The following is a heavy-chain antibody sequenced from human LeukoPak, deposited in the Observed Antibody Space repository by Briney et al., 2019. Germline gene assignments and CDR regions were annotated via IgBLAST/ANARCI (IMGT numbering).Heavy chain of an antibody. CDR1: GGTFSSYA. Sequence: SVKVSCKASGGTFSSYAISWVRRAPGQGLEWMGGIIPIFGTANYAQKFQGRVTITADESTSTAYMELSSLRSEDTAVYYCARDQRVDSSGYYDAFDIWGQGTMVTVSS. CDR3: ARDQRVDSSGYYDAFDI. D-gene: IGHD3-22*01. V-gene: IGHV1-69*01. CDR2: IIPIFGTA. J-gene: IGHJ3*02.